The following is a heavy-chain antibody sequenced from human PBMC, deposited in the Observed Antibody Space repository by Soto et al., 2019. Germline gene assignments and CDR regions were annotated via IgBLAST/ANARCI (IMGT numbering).Heavy chain of an antibody. D-gene: IGHD2-15*01. V-gene: IGHV4-4*02. CDR2: AYHSGST. CDR1: GGFTSTNNW. Sequence: QLQLQESGPGLVRPSGTLSLTCAVSGGFTSTNNWWSWVRQPPGKGLEWIGDAYHSGSTEYNPSLKSRVSISVAKSKNQLSLPLTSASAADTAVYYCARSPPSSSYGGSGNFDYWGQGTLVTVSS. J-gene: IGHJ4*02. CDR3: ARSPPSSSYGGSGNFDY.